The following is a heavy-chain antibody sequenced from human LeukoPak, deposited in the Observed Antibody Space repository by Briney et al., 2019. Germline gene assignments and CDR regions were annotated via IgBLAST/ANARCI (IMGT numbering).Heavy chain of an antibody. CDR3: AKDYDFWSGYSFDY. CDR2: ISYDGSNK. D-gene: IGHD3-3*01. V-gene: IGHV3-30*18. Sequence: GGSLRLSCAASGFTFSSYGMHWVRQAPGKGLEWVAVISYDGSNKYYADSVKGRFTISRDNSKNTLYPQMNSLRAEDTAVYYCAKDYDFWSGYSFDYWGQGTLVTVSS. CDR1: GFTFSSYG. J-gene: IGHJ4*02.